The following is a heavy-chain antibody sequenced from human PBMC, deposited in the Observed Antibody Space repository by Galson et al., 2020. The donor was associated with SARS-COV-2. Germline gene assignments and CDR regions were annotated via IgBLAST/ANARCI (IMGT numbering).Heavy chain of an antibody. CDR3: AKSYSRTARLLWFGELYTEELTTDY. V-gene: IGHV3-30*18. CDR2: ISYDGSNK. CDR1: GFTFSSYG. Sequence: QLGESLKISCAASGFTFSSYGMHWVRQAPGKGLEWVAVISYDGSNKYYADSVKGRFTISRDNSKNTLYLQMNSLRAEDTAVYYCAKSYSRTARLLWFGELYTEELTTDYWGQGTLVTVSS. J-gene: IGHJ4*02. D-gene: IGHD3-10*01.